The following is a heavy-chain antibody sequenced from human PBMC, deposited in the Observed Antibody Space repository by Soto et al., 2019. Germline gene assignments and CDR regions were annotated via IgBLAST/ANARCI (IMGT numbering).Heavy chain of an antibody. J-gene: IGHJ4*02. D-gene: IGHD5-12*01. CDR3: AKDGAYSGYDSAPSY. CDR2: ISGSGSRT. V-gene: IGHV3-23*01. Sequence: GGSLRLSCAASGFTFYNYAMSWVRQAPGKGLEWVSSISGSGSRTYYADSVKGRFTISRDNSKDTLYLQMSSLRAEDTAVFYCAKDGAYSGYDSAPSYWGQGTLVTVSS. CDR1: GFTFYNYA.